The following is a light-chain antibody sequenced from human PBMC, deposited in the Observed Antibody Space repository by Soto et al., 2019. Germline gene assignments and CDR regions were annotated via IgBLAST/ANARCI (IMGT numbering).Light chain of an antibody. J-gene: IGLJ3*02. Sequence: QSALTQPASVSGSPGQSINISCTGTSSDVGGYNYVSWYQQHPGKAPKLMIYDVSNRPSGVSNRFSGSKSGNTASLTISGLQAEDEADYYCNSYTSSSWVFGGGTKLTVL. V-gene: IGLV2-14*01. CDR2: DVS. CDR1: SSDVGGYNY. CDR3: NSYTSSSWV.